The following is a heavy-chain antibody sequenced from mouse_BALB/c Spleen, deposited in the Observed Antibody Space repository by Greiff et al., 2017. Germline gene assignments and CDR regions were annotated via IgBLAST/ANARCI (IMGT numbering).Heavy chain of an antibody. CDR3: ASYSNYEPMDY. D-gene: IGHD2-5*01. CDR1: GFNIKDTY. J-gene: IGHJ4*01. CDR2: IDPANGNT. V-gene: IGHV14-3*02. Sequence: EVQLQQSGAELVKPGASVKLSCTASGFNIKDTYMHWVKQRPEQGLEWIGRIDPANGNTKYDPKFQGKATITADTSSNTAYLQLSSLTSEDTAVYYCASYSNYEPMDYWGQGTSVTVSS.